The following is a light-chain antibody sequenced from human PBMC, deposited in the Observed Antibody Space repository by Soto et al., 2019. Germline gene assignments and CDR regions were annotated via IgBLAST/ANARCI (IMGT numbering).Light chain of an antibody. V-gene: IGKV1-5*01. CDR2: DAS. Sequence: DIQITQSPSTLSASVGDRVTITCRASQSISSWLAWYQQKPGKAPKLLIYDASSLESGVPSRFSGSGSGTEFTLSISSLQPDYFATYYCQQYNSYLWTFGQGNKVEIK. CDR3: QQYNSYLWT. CDR1: QSISSW. J-gene: IGKJ1*01.